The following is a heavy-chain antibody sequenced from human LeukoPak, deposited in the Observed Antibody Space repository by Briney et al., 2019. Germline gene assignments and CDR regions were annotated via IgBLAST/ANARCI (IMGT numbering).Heavy chain of an antibody. CDR3: ARMYSSGFPDY. Sequence: PSDTLSLTCAVSDYSISSSNWWGWIRQPPGKGLAWIGYIYYSGSTYYNPSLKSRVTMSVDTSKNQFSLKLSSVTAVDTAVYYCARMYSSGFPDYWGQGTLVTVSS. CDR2: IYYSGST. CDR1: DYSISSSNW. D-gene: IGHD6-19*01. J-gene: IGHJ4*02. V-gene: IGHV4-28*01.